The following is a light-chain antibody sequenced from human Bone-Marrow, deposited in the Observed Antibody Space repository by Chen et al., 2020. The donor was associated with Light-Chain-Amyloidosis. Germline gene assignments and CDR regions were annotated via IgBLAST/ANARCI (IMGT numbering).Light chain of an antibody. V-gene: IGKV3-20*01. CDR1: QTISSNY. CDR3: QQYGTSPLT. Sequence: EIVLTQSPGTLSLSPGEGANLSCRASQTISSNYLTWYQQKFGQAPRLLIYGSSSRATGIPDRFTGSGSGTDFTLTINRLVPEDFAMYYCQQYGTSPLTFGGGTKVEI. J-gene: IGKJ4*01. CDR2: GSS.